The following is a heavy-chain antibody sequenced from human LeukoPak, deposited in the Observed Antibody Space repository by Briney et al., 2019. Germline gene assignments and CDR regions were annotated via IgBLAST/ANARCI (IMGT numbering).Heavy chain of an antibody. CDR2: VTGPGDTT. CDR1: GFTFTNYV. V-gene: IGHV3-23*01. CDR3: AKGAEIDL. Sequence: GGSLRLSCATSGFTFTNYVMNWVREAPEKGLEWVSAVTGPGDTTYYADSVKGRFFMSREDSKTTVYLQMKSLRAEDTAIYYCAKGAEIDLWGQGTLVTVSS. D-gene: IGHD3-16*01. J-gene: IGHJ5*02.